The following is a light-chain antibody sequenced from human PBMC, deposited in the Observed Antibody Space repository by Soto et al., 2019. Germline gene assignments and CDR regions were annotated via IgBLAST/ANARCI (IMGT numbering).Light chain of an antibody. Sequence: QSALTQPASVSGSPGQSITISCTVTSSDVGGYNYVSWYQQHPGKAPKLMIYEVSNRPSGVSNRFSGSKSGNTASLTISGLQAEDEADYYYSSYTSSSTLVFGGGTKVTLL. CDR1: SSDVGGYNY. J-gene: IGLJ2*01. V-gene: IGLV2-14*01. CDR3: SSYTSSSTLV. CDR2: EVS.